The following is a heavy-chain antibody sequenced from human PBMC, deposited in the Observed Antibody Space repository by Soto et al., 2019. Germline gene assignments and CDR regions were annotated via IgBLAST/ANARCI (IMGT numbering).Heavy chain of an antibody. V-gene: IGHV1-18*01. CDR2: ISAYNGNT. Sequence: QVQLVQSGAEVKKPGASVKVSCKASGYTFTSYGICWVRQAPGQGLEWMGWISAYNGNTNYAQKLQRTVTMSTVTSTSTAYMELRSLRSEDTAVYYCASPSYSSGYYYWGQGTLVTVSS. D-gene: IGHD3-22*01. J-gene: IGHJ4*02. CDR1: GYTFTSYG. CDR3: ASPSYSSGYYY.